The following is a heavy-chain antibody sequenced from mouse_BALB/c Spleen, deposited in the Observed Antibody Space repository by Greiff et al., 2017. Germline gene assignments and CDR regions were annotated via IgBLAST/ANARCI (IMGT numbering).Heavy chain of an antibody. Sequence: EVMLVESGGGLVKPGGSLKLSCAASGFTFISYAMSWVRQTPEKRLEWVASISSGGSTYYPDSVKGRFTISRDNARNILYLQMSSLRSEDTAMYYCARGRTTATTMDYWGQGTSVTVSS. CDR1: GFTFISYA. D-gene: IGHD1-2*01. J-gene: IGHJ4*01. CDR2: ISSGGST. V-gene: IGHV5-6-5*01. CDR3: ARGRTTATTMDY.